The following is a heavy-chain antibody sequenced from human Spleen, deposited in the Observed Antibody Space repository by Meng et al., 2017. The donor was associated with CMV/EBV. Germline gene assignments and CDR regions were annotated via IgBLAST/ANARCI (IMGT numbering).Heavy chain of an antibody. CDR1: GFTFSDYW. D-gene: IGHD3-10*01. CDR3: ARDAGYYASGSDAVDF. V-gene: IGHV3-7*01. Sequence: GGSLRLSCAASGFTFSDYWMSWVRQAPGKGLEWVASIKQDGSEKYYVDSVKGRFTISRDNAKNSLYLEMISLRADDTALYYCARDAGYYASGSDAVDFWGRGTMVTVSS. J-gene: IGHJ3*01. CDR2: IKQDGSEK.